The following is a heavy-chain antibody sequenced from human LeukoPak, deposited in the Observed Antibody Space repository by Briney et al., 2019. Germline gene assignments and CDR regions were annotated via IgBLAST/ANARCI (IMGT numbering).Heavy chain of an antibody. Sequence: PGGSLRLSCAVSGFTFSSNGLSWVRRAPGKRVEGLSAAIRSGGTTYYTHSLKGRFTISKDTSKNTLYLQMSCLTAEDTAVYYCANRLIAAAGPTIFDYWGQGTLVTVPS. CDR3: ANRLIAAAGPTIFDY. V-gene: IGHV3-23*01. D-gene: IGHD6-13*01. CDR2: AIRSGGTT. J-gene: IGHJ4*02. CDR1: GFTFSSNG.